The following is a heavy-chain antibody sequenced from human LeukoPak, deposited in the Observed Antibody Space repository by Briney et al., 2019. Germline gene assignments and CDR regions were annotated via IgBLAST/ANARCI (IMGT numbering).Heavy chain of an antibody. D-gene: IGHD3-10*01. V-gene: IGHV3-74*01. J-gene: IGHJ4*02. Sequence: QPGGSLRLSCAASGFTFSSYWMHWVRQAPGKGLVWVSRINSDGSSTSYADSVKGRFTISRDNAKNTLYLQMNSLRAEDTAVYYCARVFRSGAAYGSGRYYTFDYWGQGTLVPVSS. CDR2: INSDGSST. CDR1: GFTFSSYW. CDR3: ARVFRSGAAYGSGRYYTFDY.